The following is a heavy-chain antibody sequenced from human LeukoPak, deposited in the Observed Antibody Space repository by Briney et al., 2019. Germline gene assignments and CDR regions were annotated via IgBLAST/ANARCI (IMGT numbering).Heavy chain of an antibody. CDR3: AREGVDYDSSGYAFDI. CDR1: GFTFSSYG. J-gene: IGHJ3*02. CDR2: IWSGGSYE. V-gene: IGHV3-33*08. Sequence: GGSLRLSCAASGFTFSSYGMHWVRQAPGKGLEWVAVIWSGGSYESYADSVKGRFTISRDNSKSTLYLQMNSLRAEDTAVYYCAREGVDYDSSGYAFDIWGQGTMVTVSS. D-gene: IGHD3-22*01.